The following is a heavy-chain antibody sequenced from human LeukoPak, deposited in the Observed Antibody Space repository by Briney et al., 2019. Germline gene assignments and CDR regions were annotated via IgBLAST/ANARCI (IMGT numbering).Heavy chain of an antibody. CDR1: GGSISSYY. J-gene: IGHJ4*02. V-gene: IGHV4-59*08. D-gene: IGHD6-19*01. CDR3: ARHRRWLEYFDY. Sequence: PSETLSLTCTVSGGSISSYYWSWIRQPPGKGLEWIGYIYYSGSTNYNPSHKSRVTISVDTSKNQFSLKLSSVTAADAAVYYCARHRRWLEYFDYWGQGTLVTVSS. CDR2: IYYSGST.